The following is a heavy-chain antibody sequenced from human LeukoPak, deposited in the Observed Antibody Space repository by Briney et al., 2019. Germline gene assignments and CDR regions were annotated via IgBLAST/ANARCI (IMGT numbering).Heavy chain of an antibody. CDR2: VYYSGST. CDR3: ARGHYGMDV. CDR1: GGSISGRY. V-gene: IGHV4-59*11. J-gene: IGHJ6*04. Sequence: PSDTLSLTCTVSGGSISGRYWTWIRQPPGKGLEWIGYVYYSGSTNYNPPLQSRVTISVDTSKNQFSLKLSSVTAADTAVYYCARGHYGMDVWGKGTTVTVSS.